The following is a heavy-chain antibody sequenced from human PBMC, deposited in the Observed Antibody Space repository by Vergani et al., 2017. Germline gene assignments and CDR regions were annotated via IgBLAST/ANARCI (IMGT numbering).Heavy chain of an antibody. CDR2: ISSSSSYI. D-gene: IGHD6-19*01. CDR3: ARDPPYSSGWSDAFDI. V-gene: IGHV3-21*01. Sequence: EVQLVESGGGLVQPGRSLRLSCAASGFTFSSYSMNWVRQAPGKGLEWVSSISSSSSYIYYADSVKGRFTISRDNAKNSLYLQMNSLRAEDTAVYYCARDPPYSSGWSDAFDIWGQGTMVTVSS. J-gene: IGHJ3*02. CDR1: GFTFSSYS.